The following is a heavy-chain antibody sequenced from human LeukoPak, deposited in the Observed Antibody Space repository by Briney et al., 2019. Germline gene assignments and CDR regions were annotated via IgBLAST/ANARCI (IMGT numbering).Heavy chain of an antibody. V-gene: IGHV1-46*01. CDR1: GYTFPTYH. J-gene: IGHJ4*02. CDR3: ARERGATLYFDY. CDR2: INPDGGVT. D-gene: IGHD6-25*01. Sequence: GTSVKVSCKASGYTFPTYHIHWVRQAPGQGLEWLGIINPDGGVTDYPQKFRGRVTMTRDMSTNTVYMELSSLTFEDTAVYFCARERGATLYFDYWGQGSLVTVSS.